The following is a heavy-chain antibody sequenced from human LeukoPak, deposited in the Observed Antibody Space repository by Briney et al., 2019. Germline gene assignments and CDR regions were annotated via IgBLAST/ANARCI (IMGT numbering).Heavy chain of an antibody. V-gene: IGHV5-51*01. Sequence: GASLQIPCQGSGYRFTSYWNGWVRPMPGKGLEWMGIIYPGDSDTRYSPSFQGQVTISADKSISTAYLQWSSLKASDTAMYYCARHGSSSWRRPLDYWGQGTLVTVSS. J-gene: IGHJ4*02. CDR1: GYRFTSYW. CDR2: IYPGDSDT. CDR3: ARHGSSSWRRPLDY. D-gene: IGHD6-13*01.